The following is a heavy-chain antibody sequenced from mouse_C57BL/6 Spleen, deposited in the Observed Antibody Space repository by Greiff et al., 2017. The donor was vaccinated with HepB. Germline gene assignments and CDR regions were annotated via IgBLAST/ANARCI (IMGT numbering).Heavy chain of an antibody. CDR1: GYTFTDYY. V-gene: IGHV1-26*01. Sequence: VQLQQSGPELVKPGASVKISCKASGYTFTDYYMNWVKQSHGKSLEWIGDINPNNGGTSYNQKFKGKATLTVDKSSSTAYMELRSLTSEDSAVYYCARRRNYYGSFYAMDYWGQGTSVTVSS. CDR2: INPNNGGT. D-gene: IGHD1-1*01. J-gene: IGHJ4*01. CDR3: ARRRNYYGSFYAMDY.